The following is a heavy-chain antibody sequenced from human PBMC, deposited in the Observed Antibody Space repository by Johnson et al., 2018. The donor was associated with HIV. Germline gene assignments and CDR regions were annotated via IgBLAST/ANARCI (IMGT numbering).Heavy chain of an antibody. CDR1: GFTFSSYA. J-gene: IGHJ3*01. D-gene: IGHD2-2*03. CDR3: ARWMRGAFDV. Sequence: VQLVESGGGLVQPGGSLILSCAASGFTFSSYAMSWVRQAPGKGLEWVSAVSAGGDNTYYADSVEGRFTISRDNSKNTLYLQMNSLRAEDTAVYYCARWMRGAFDVWGQGTMVTVSS. CDR2: VSAGGDNT. V-gene: IGHV3-23*04.